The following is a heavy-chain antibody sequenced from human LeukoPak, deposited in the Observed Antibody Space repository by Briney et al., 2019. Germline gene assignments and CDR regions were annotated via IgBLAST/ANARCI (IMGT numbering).Heavy chain of an antibody. CDR2: MNPSGCST. Sequence: ASVKVSCKASGYTFTSCYMHWVRQAPGQGPEWMGIMNPSGCSTSYAQKFQGRVTMTRDTSTSTVYMELSSLRSEDTAVYYCVRAYNYHRNPWDYWGQGTLVTVSS. CDR1: GYTFTSCY. D-gene: IGHD1-20*01. J-gene: IGHJ4*02. CDR3: VRAYNYHRNPWDY. V-gene: IGHV1-46*03.